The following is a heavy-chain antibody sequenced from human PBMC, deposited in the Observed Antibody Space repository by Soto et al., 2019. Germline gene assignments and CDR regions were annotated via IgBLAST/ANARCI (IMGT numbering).Heavy chain of an antibody. D-gene: IGHD3-9*01. CDR3: ARELVLRYFDWSPSYNWFDP. CDR1: GFTFSSYA. V-gene: IGHV3-30-3*01. Sequence: QVQLVESGGGVVQPGRSLRLSCAASGFTFSSYAMHWVRQAPGKGLEWVAVISYDGSNKYYADSVKGRFTISRDNSKNPLYLQMNSLRAEDTAVYYCARELVLRYFDWSPSYNWFDPWGQGTLVTVSS. J-gene: IGHJ5*02. CDR2: ISYDGSNK.